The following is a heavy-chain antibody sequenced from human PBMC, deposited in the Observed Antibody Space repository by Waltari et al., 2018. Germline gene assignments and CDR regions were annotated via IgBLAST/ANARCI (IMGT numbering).Heavy chain of an antibody. CDR1: GGSISSSSYY. D-gene: IGHD2-15*01. CDR2: IYYSGET. Sequence: QLQLQESGPGLVKPSETLSLTCTVSGGSISSSSYYWGWIRQPPGKGLEWIGSIYYSGETYYNPSLKSRVTISVDTSKNQFSRKLSSVTAADTAVYYCARRGGYCSGGSCFTYAFHIWGQGTMVTVSS. V-gene: IGHV4-39*01. CDR3: ARRGGYCSGGSCFTYAFHI. J-gene: IGHJ3*02.